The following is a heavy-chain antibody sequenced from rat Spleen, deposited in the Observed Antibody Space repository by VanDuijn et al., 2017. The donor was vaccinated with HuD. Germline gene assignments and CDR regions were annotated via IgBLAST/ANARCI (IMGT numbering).Heavy chain of an antibody. CDR1: GFTFSNYG. Sequence: EVKLVESGGGLVQPGRSLKLSCAASGFTFSNYGMHWIRQAPTKGLEWVASISPSGGSTYYRDSVKGRFTISRHNTQNTLYLQMDSLRSEDTATYYCARHGWGYGVMDAWGQGASVTVSS. CDR2: ISPSGGST. J-gene: IGHJ4*01. D-gene: IGHD4-3*01. CDR3: ARHGWGYGVMDA. V-gene: IGHV5-19*01.